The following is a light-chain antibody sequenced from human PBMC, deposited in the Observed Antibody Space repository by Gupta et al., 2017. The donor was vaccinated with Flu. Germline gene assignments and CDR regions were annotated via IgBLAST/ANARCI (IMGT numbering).Light chain of an antibody. CDR1: QDISTY. Sequence: DIQMTQSPSSLPASVGDRVTITCQASQDISTYLNWYQQKPGKAPKLLIYDASNLQTGVPSRFSGSGSGTDFTFTISSLQPEDIAAYYCQQYDNRPLRFTFGPGTKVDIK. CDR3: QQYDNRPLRFT. V-gene: IGKV1-33*01. CDR2: DAS. J-gene: IGKJ3*01.